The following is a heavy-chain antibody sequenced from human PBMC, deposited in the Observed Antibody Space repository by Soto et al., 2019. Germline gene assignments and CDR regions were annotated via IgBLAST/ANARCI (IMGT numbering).Heavy chain of an antibody. V-gene: IGHV1-69*13. CDR3: ARGTRGRENWFDT. CDR1: GGTFSSYA. J-gene: IGHJ5*02. Sequence: SVKVSCKASGGTFSSYAISWVRQAPGQGLEWMGGIIPIFGTANYAQKFQGRVTITADESTSTAYMELSSLRSEDTAVYYCARGTRGRENWFDTWGQGTLVTVSS. D-gene: IGHD2-15*01. CDR2: IIPIFGTA.